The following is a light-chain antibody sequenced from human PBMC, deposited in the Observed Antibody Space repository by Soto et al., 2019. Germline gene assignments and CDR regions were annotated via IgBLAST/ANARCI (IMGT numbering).Light chain of an antibody. CDR2: SVS. J-gene: IGLJ1*01. Sequence: QSVLTQPASVSGSPGQSITISCSGTSSDIGTYDHVAWFQQFPGKTPKLVIYSVSDRPSGVSYRFSGSKSVNTASLTISGLQADDEADYYCISYTVSRSYVFGTGTKVTVL. CDR3: ISYTVSRSYV. CDR1: SSDIGTYDH. V-gene: IGLV2-14*01.